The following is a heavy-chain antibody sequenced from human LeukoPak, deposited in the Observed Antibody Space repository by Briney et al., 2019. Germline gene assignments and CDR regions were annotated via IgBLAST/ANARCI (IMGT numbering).Heavy chain of an antibody. CDR3: ARVGVGATPEGAFDI. V-gene: IGHV4-4*07. D-gene: IGHD1-26*01. CDR1: GGSISSYY. CDR2: IYTSGST. Sequence: SETLSLTCTVSGGSISSYYWSWIRQPAGKGLEWIGRIYTSGSTNYNPSLNSRGTMSVDPSKNQFSLKLRPVTAAGTAVYYCARVGVGATPEGAFDIWGQGTMVTVSS. J-gene: IGHJ3*02.